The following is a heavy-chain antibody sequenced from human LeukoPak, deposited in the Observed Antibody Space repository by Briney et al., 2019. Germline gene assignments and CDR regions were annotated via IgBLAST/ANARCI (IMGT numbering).Heavy chain of an antibody. V-gene: IGHV4-59*01. D-gene: IGHD3-3*01. CDR1: GGSISSYY. CDR2: IYYSGST. CDR3: ARFSPDYDFWSGYWILFDY. Sequence: SETLSLTCTVSGGSISSYYWSWIRQPPGKGLEWIGYIYYSGSTNYNPSLKSRVTISVDTSKNQFSLKLSSVTAADTAVYYCARFSPDYDFWSGYWILFDYWGQGTLVTVSS. J-gene: IGHJ4*02.